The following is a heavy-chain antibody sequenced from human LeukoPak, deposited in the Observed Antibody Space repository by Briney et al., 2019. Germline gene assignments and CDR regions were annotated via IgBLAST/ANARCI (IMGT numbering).Heavy chain of an antibody. CDR2: IIPISGTA. Sequence: SVKVSCKASGGTFSSYAISWVRQAPGQGLEWMGGIIPISGTANYAQKLQGRVTITADESTSTAYMELSSLRSEDTAVYYCARVSGYCSSNRCAHDAFDIWGQGTMVTVSS. D-gene: IGHD2-2*01. CDR1: GGTFSSYA. V-gene: IGHV1-69*13. J-gene: IGHJ3*02. CDR3: ARVSGYCSSNRCAHDAFDI.